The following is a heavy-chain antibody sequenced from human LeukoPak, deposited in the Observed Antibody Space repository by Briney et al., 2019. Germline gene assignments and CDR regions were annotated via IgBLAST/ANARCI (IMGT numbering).Heavy chain of an antibody. CDR2: IRRKAHGGTT. D-gene: IGHD3-22*01. CDR3: TRVTYYYDNSGYFHFDY. J-gene: IGHJ4*02. Sequence: PGRSLRLSCTASGFTFGDYAMSWVRQAPGKGLEWVSFIRRKAHGGTTEYGASVKGRFSSSRDDSKSIAYLQMNSLKSEDTAVYFYTRVTYYYDNSGYFHFDYWGQGTLVTVSS. CDR1: GFTFGDYA. V-gene: IGHV3-49*04.